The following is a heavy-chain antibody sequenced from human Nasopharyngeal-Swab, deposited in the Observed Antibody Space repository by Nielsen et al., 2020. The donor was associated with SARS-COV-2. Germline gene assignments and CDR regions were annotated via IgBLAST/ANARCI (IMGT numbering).Heavy chain of an antibody. V-gene: IGHV3-23*01. Sequence: WIRQPPGKGREWVSAISGSGGSTYYADSVKGRFTISRDNSKNTLYLQMNSLRPEATAVYYCSKAAYSYGNYYYYCGMDVWGQGTTVTVSS. J-gene: IGHJ6*02. D-gene: IGHD5-18*01. CDR2: ISGSGGST. CDR3: SKAAYSYGNYYYYCGMDV.